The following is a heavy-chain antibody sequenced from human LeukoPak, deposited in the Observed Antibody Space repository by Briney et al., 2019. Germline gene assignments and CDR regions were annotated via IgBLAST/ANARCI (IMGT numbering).Heavy chain of an antibody. Sequence: SETLSLTCAVSGGSISSSNWWSWVRQPPGKGLEWIGYIYYSGSTNYNPSLKSRVTTSVDTSKNQFSLKLSSVTAADTAVYYCARWGFGFLEWLPHFDYWGQGTLVTVSS. V-gene: IGHV4-4*02. D-gene: IGHD3-3*01. CDR3: ARWGFGFLEWLPHFDY. CDR2: IYYSGST. CDR1: GGSISSSNW. J-gene: IGHJ4*02.